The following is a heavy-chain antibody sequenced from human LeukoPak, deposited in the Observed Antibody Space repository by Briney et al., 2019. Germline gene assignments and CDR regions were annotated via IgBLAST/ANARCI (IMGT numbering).Heavy chain of an antibody. CDR1: GFPFSNYG. D-gene: IGHD1-1*01. V-gene: IGHV3-48*04. CDR2: ISSSGSTI. Sequence: GGSLRLSCAASGFPFSNYGMNWVRQAPGEGLEWISYISSSGSTIYYADSVKGRFTISRDNAKNSLYLQMNSLRAEDTAVYYCGRRNDAFDYWGQGTLVTVSS. J-gene: IGHJ4*02. CDR3: GRRNDAFDY.